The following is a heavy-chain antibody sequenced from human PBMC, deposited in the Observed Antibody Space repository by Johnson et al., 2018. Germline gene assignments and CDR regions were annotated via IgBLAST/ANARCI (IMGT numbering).Heavy chain of an antibody. CDR3: ASLGAFDI. CDR2: ISYDGSNK. Sequence: QVQLVQSGGGVVQPGRSLRLSCAASGFTFSSYAMPWVRQAPGKGLEWVAVISYDGSNKYYADSVKGRFTISRDNSKNPLYLQRKSLRAEDTAVYYCASLGAFDIWGQGPMVTVSS. V-gene: IGHV3-30-3*01. CDR1: GFTFSSYA. J-gene: IGHJ3*02. D-gene: IGHD3-16*01.